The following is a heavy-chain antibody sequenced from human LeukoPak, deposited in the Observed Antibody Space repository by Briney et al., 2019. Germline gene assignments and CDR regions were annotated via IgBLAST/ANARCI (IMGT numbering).Heavy chain of an antibody. Sequence: GGSLRLSCAASGFTFSSSAMSWVRQAPGKGLEWVSAISNNGGYTYYADSVQGRFTISRDNSKSTLCLQMNSLRAEDTAVYYCARDSPYCSSTSCPFDYWGQGTLVTVSS. CDR3: ARDSPYCSSTSCPFDY. J-gene: IGHJ4*02. CDR1: GFTFSSSA. V-gene: IGHV3-23*01. D-gene: IGHD2-2*01. CDR2: ISNNGGYT.